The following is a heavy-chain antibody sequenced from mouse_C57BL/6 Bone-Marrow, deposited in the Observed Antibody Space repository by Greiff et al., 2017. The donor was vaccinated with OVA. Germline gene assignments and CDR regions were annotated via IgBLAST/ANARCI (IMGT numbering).Heavy chain of an antibody. Sequence: QVQLQQSGAELVMPGASVKLSCKASGYTFTSYWMHWVKQRPGQGLEWIGEIDPSDSYTNYNQKFKGKATLTVDKSSSTAYMQLSSLTSEDSAVYYCARRIAYSNYFDWYFDVWGTGTTVTVSS. D-gene: IGHD2-5*01. CDR2: IDPSDSYT. J-gene: IGHJ1*03. CDR1: GYTFTSYW. V-gene: IGHV1-69*01. CDR3: ARRIAYSNYFDWYFDV.